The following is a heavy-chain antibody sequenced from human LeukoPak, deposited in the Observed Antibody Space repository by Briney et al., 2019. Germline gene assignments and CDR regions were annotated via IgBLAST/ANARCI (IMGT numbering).Heavy chain of an antibody. Sequence: GGSLRLSCAASGFTFDDYAMHWVRQAPGKGLEWVSGISWNSGSIGYADSVKGRFTISRDNAENSLYLQMNSLRAEDTALYHCAKDSRIAAAGPLDYWGQGTLVTVSS. CDR1: GFTFDDYA. D-gene: IGHD6-13*01. CDR3: AKDSRIAAAGPLDY. CDR2: ISWNSGSI. V-gene: IGHV3-9*01. J-gene: IGHJ4*02.